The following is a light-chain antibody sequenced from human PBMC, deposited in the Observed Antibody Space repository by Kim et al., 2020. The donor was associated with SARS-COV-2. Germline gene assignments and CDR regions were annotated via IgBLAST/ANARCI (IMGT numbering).Light chain of an antibody. Sequence: EIVMTQSPATLSVSPGERATLSCRASESVSSNLAWYQQKPGQAPRLLIYGASTRATGIPARFSGSGSGTEFTLTISSLQSEDFAVYYCHQYNNWHTFGQGTKVDI. J-gene: IGKJ2*01. V-gene: IGKV3-15*01. CDR1: ESVSSN. CDR2: GAS. CDR3: HQYNNWHT.